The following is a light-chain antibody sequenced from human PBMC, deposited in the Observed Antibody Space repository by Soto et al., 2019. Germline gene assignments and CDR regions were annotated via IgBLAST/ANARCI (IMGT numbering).Light chain of an antibody. CDR1: KLGDRY. CDR3: QAWDRSTEAV. CDR2: QDT. V-gene: IGLV3-1*01. Sequence: SYELTQPPSVSVSPGQTASITCSGAKLGDRYVYWYQQKPGQSPVVVISQDTKRPSGIPERFSGSNSGNTATLTISGTQAMDEADYYCQAWDRSTEAVFGGGTQLTVL. J-gene: IGLJ7*01.